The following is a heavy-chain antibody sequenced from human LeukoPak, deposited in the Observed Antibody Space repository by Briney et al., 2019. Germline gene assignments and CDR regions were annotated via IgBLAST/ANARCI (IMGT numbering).Heavy chain of an antibody. CDR1: GFTVSSNY. J-gene: IGHJ4*02. CDR3: ARGSTGWSRGDY. D-gene: IGHD2-2*01. CDR2: IYRSGST. V-gene: IGHV3-66*01. Sequence: GGSLRLSCAASGFTVSSNYMSWVRQAPGKGLEWVSVIYRSGSTYYADSVKGRFTISRDNSNNTVYLQMNSLRADDTAVYYCARGSTGWSRGDYWGRGTLVTVSS.